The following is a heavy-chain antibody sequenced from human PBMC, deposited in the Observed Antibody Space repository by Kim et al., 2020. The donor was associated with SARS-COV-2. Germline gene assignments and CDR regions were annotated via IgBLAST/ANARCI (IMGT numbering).Heavy chain of an antibody. Sequence: ASVKVSCKASGYIFTDNYIYWLRQAPGQGLEWLGWVNPNSGATDYAQKFQGWVTITRDTSISTVYVDLSGLKSDDTAVYYCARVMNRAASFGPFDHWGQGTLVTVSS. V-gene: IGHV1-2*04. J-gene: IGHJ4*02. CDR1: GYIFTDNY. CDR2: VNPNSGAT. D-gene: IGHD6-25*01. CDR3: ARVMNRAASFGPFDH.